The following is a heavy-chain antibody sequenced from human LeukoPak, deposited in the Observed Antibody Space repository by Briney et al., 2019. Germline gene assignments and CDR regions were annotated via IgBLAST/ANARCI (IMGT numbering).Heavy chain of an antibody. CDR3: ARNLRKYGSNSEYFDY. Sequence: PGGSLRLSCAASGFTFSSHGMHWVRQAPGKGLEWVAVIWYDASNKYYADSVKGRFTVSRDNSKNTLYMQMNSLRAEDTAMYYCARNLRKYGSNSEYFDYWGQGTVVTVSS. D-gene: IGHD4-23*01. J-gene: IGHJ4*02. V-gene: IGHV3-33*01. CDR1: GFTFSSHG. CDR2: IWYDASNK.